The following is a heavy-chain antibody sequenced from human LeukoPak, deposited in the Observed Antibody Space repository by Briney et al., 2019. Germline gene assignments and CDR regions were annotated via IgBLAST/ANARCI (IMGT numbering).Heavy chain of an antibody. Sequence: ETLSLTCTVSGGSISSSSYYWGWIRQPPGKGLGWTGSIYYSGSTYYNPSLKSRVTISVDTSKNQFSLKLSSVTAADTAVYYCARPGLGRPRDRFDYWGQGTLVTVSS. V-gene: IGHV4-39*07. CDR3: ARPGLGRPRDRFDY. J-gene: IGHJ4*02. CDR2: IYYSGST. D-gene: IGHD1-14*01. CDR1: GGSISSSSYY.